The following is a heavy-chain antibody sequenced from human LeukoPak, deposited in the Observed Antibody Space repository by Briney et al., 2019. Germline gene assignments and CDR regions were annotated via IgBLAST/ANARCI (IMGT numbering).Heavy chain of an antibody. CDR3: ARAEPTIFGVVIIPVFAYDY. V-gene: IGHV1-46*01. CDR1: GYTFTSYY. J-gene: IGHJ4*02. CDR2: INPSGGST. D-gene: IGHD3-3*01. Sequence: ASVKVSCKASGYTFTSYYMHWVRQAPGQGLEWMGIINPSGGSTSYAQKFQGRVTMTRDMSTSTVYMELSSLRSEDTAVYYCARAEPTIFGVVIIPVFAYDYWGQGTLVTVSS.